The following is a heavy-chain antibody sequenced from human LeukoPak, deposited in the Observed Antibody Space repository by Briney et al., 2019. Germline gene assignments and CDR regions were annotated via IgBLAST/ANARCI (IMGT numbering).Heavy chain of an antibody. J-gene: IGHJ4*02. Sequence: GGSLRLSCTASGFTFGDYAMSWFRQAPGKVLEWVGFIRSKAYGGTTEYAASVKGRFTISRDDSKSIAYLQMNSLKTEDTAVYYCTSLALWFGDDYWGQGTLVTVSS. CDR1: GFTFGDYA. CDR3: TSLALWFGDDY. V-gene: IGHV3-49*03. D-gene: IGHD3-10*01. CDR2: IRSKAYGGTT.